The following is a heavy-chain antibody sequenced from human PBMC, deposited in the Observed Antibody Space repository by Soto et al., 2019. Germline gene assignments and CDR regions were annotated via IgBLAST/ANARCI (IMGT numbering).Heavy chain of an antibody. CDR1: GFTFSSYA. Sequence: QVQLVESGGGVVQPGGSLRLSCAASGFTFSSYAMHWVRQAPGKGLEWVAVIWDDGSNKYYADSVKGRFTISRDNSKNTLYLQMNSLRAEDTAVYYCAREKGGGYVSYFDYWGQGTLVTVSS. CDR2: IWDDGSNK. V-gene: IGHV3-33*01. CDR3: AREKGGGYVSYFDY. D-gene: IGHD6-25*01. J-gene: IGHJ4*02.